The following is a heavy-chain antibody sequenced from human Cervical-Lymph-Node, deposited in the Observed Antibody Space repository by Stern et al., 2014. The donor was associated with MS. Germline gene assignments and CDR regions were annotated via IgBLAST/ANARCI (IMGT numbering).Heavy chain of an antibody. CDR2: ISWNSGGI. CDR3: AAANYDSSGHFYNY. Sequence: VQLVESGGGLAQPGRSLRLSCAASGLTFDDYAMHWVRQGPGKGLEWVSGISWNSGGIGYADSVKGRFTISRDNAKKSLYLQMDSLRAEDTALYYCAAANYDSSGHFYNYWGQGTLVTVSS. J-gene: IGHJ4*02. V-gene: IGHV3-9*01. CDR1: GLTFDDYA. D-gene: IGHD3-22*01.